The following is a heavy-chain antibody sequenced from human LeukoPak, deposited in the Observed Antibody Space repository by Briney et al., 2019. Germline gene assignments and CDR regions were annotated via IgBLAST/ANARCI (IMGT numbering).Heavy chain of an antibody. V-gene: IGHV3-11*01. Sequence: GGSLRLSCAASGFNFSDKHMSRVRQAPGKGLEWVSYISSRGYTIYYADSVKGRFTISRDNAKNFLFLQMTSLRAEDTAVYYCASQEGVRYFDYWGQGTLVTVSS. CDR1: GFNFSDKH. CDR2: ISSRGYTI. D-gene: IGHD3-10*01. J-gene: IGHJ4*02. CDR3: ASQEGVRYFDY.